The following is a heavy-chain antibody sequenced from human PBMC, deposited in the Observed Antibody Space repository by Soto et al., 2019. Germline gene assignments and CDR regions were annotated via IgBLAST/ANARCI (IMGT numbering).Heavy chain of an antibody. CDR2: IGTIGDT. CDR1: GFTFRSFD. D-gene: IGHD2-15*01. Sequence: EVQLVESGGGLVQPGGSLRLTCAASGFTFRSFDFHWLRQATGKGLEWVATIGTIGDTYYPVSVKCRFTVSRENANSSVSLQMDRLRVGDTAVYFCVRGLEVGAHFFDSWGEGTPVTVSS. CDR3: VRGLEVGAHFFDS. J-gene: IGHJ4*02. V-gene: IGHV3-13*01.